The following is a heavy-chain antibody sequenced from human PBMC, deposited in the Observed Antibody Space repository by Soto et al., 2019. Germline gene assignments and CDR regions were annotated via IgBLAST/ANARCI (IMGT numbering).Heavy chain of an antibody. J-gene: IGHJ5*02. CDR3: AREKGPSRSPYNWFDP. V-gene: IGHV1-18*01. CDR1: GYTFTSYG. Sequence: GASVKVSCKASGYTFTSYGISWVRQAPGQGLEWIGWISAYNGNTNYAQKLQGRVTMTTDTSTSTAYMELRSLRSDDTAVYFCAREKGPSRSPYNWFDPWGQGTLVTVSS. CDR2: ISAYNGNT. D-gene: IGHD6-13*01.